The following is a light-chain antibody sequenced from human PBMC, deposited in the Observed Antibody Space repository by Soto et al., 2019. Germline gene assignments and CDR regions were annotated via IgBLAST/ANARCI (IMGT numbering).Light chain of an antibody. Sequence: EILMTQSPATLSVSPGERATLSCRASQGLNNNLAWYQQKAGQAPRLLIYGASTRATGIPDRFSGGGSGTEFTLTISSLQSEDFAVYYCQQYSNWPPLTFGGGTRVEIK. J-gene: IGKJ4*01. CDR1: QGLNNN. V-gene: IGKV3-15*01. CDR2: GAS. CDR3: QQYSNWPPLT.